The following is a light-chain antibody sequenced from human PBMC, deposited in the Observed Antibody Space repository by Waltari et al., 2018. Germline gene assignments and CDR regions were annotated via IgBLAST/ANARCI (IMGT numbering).Light chain of an antibody. J-gene: IGKJ2*01. Sequence: EIVMTQSPATLSVSPWERAIISCRASQGVPTNLAWYQQKPGQPPRLLIYGASTRATDIPARFSGSGSGTEFTLTITSLQSEDFAVYYCHQYNDGPPFNFGQGTKLEIK. CDR2: GAS. CDR1: QGVPTN. V-gene: IGKV3-15*01. CDR3: HQYNDGPPFN.